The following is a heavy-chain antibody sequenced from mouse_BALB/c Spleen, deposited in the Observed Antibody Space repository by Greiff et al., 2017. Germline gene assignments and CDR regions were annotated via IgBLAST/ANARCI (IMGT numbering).Heavy chain of an antibody. Sequence: DVQLQESGAELVKPGASVKLSCTASGFNIKDTYMHWVKQRPEQGLEWIGRIDPANGNTKYDPKFQGKATITADTSSNTAYLQLSSLTSEDTAVYYCARGVYGNYAMDYWGQGTSVTVSS. D-gene: IGHD2-10*02. CDR2: IDPANGNT. V-gene: IGHV14-3*02. J-gene: IGHJ4*01. CDR3: ARGVYGNYAMDY. CDR1: GFNIKDTY.